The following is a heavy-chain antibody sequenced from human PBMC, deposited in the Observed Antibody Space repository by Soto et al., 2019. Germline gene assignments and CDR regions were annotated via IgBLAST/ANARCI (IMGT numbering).Heavy chain of an antibody. CDR2: ISGSGDST. V-gene: IGHV3-23*01. D-gene: IGHD4-4*01. CDR1: GFTFSSYA. CDR3: ARRNSGWYFDL. J-gene: IGHJ2*01. Sequence: EVQLLESGGGLVQPGGSLRLSCAASGFTFSSYAMNWVRQAPGKGLEWVSVISGSGDSTYYADSVQGRFTISRDNSKNTLYLQMNSLRAEDPAVYYGARRNSGWYFDLWGRGTLVTVSS.